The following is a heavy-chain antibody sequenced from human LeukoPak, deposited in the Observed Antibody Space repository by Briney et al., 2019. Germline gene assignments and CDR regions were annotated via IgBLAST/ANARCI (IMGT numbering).Heavy chain of an antibody. CDR3: AREYGGEEGVDY. D-gene: IGHD2-21*01. Sequence: PSETLSLTCSVSGGSVSSSSYYWGWIRQPPGKGLEWIGSIYYSGSTYYNPSPKSRVTISLDTSKNQFSLKLSSVTAADTAVYYCAREYGGEEGVDYWGQGTLVTVSS. CDR2: IYYSGST. CDR1: GGSVSSSSYY. V-gene: IGHV4-39*07. J-gene: IGHJ4*02.